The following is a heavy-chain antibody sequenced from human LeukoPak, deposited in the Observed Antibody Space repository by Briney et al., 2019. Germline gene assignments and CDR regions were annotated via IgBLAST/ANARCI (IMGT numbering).Heavy chain of an antibody. J-gene: IGHJ6*03. D-gene: IGHD2-2*01. Sequence: GGSLRLSCAASGITFSSYSMNWVRQAPGKGLEWVSSISSSSSYIYYADSVKGRFTISRDNAKNSLYLQMNSLRAEDTAVYYCARDRYCSSTSCYYYYYYYMDVWGKGTTVTVSS. V-gene: IGHV3-21*01. CDR1: GITFSSYS. CDR3: ARDRYCSSTSCYYYYYYYMDV. CDR2: ISSSSSYI.